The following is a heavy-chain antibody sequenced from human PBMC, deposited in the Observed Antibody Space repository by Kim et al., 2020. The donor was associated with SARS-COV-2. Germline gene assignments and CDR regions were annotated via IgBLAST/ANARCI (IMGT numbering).Heavy chain of an antibody. D-gene: IGHD6-19*01. J-gene: IGHJ4*02. CDR1: GGSISSSSYY. V-gene: IGHV4-39*01. CDR3: ARHMQYSSGWYWGNFDY. Sequence: SETLSLTCTVSGGSISSSSYYWGWIRQPPGKGLEWIGSIYYSGSTYYNPSLKSRVTISVDTSKNQFSLKLSSVTAADTAVYYCARHMQYSSGWYWGNFDYWGQGTLVTVSS. CDR2: IYYSGST.